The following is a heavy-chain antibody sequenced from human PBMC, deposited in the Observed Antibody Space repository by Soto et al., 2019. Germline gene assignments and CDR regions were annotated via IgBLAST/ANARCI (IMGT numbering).Heavy chain of an antibody. J-gene: IGHJ4*02. Sequence: QVQLVQSGAEVKKPGASVKVSCKASGYTFTSYYMVWVRQAPGQGLEWMGIINPTGGSTTYAQKFQGRVTMTRDTSTSTVYMELSSLRSEDTAVDYCAREDDYGDFRIDYWGQGTLVTVSS. CDR3: AREDDYGDFRIDY. D-gene: IGHD4-17*01. CDR2: INPTGGST. CDR1: GYTFTSYY. V-gene: IGHV1-46*01.